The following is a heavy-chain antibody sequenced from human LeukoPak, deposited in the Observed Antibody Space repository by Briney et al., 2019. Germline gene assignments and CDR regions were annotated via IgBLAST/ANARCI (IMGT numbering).Heavy chain of an antibody. Sequence: PGGSLRLSCAASGFTFSTYAMSWVRQAPGKGLEWVSAMSGSGSSTFYADSVKGRLTISRDNSKNTLHLQMNGLRAEDTAVYYCARGSYGMDVWGQGTTVTVSS. CDR1: GFTFSTYA. J-gene: IGHJ6*02. CDR2: MSGSGSST. CDR3: ARGSYGMDV. V-gene: IGHV3-23*01.